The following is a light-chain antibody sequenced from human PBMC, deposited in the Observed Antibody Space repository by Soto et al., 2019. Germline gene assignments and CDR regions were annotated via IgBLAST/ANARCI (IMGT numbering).Light chain of an antibody. CDR3: QSYDSSLSGSV. Sequence: QSVLTQPPSVFGAPGQRVTISCTGSSSNIGAGYDVHWYQQLPGTAPKLLIYGNSNRPSGVPDRFSGSKSGTSAFLAITGLQAEDEADYYCQSYDSSLSGSVFGGGTKLTVL. CDR1: SSNIGAGYD. CDR2: GNS. V-gene: IGLV1-40*01. J-gene: IGLJ3*02.